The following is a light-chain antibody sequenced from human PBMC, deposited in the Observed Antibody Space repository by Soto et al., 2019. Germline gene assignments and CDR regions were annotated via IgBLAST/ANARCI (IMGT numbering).Light chain of an antibody. V-gene: IGKV1-5*03. J-gene: IGKJ1*01. Sequence: DIHITPSPSTLSLSLGDRVTITFLASQTISSWLAWYQQKPGKAPKLLIYKASTLKSGVPSRFSGSGSGTEFTLTISSLQPHDFATYYCQHYHSYSEAFGQGTKVDIK. CDR3: QHYHSYSEA. CDR2: KAS. CDR1: QTISSW.